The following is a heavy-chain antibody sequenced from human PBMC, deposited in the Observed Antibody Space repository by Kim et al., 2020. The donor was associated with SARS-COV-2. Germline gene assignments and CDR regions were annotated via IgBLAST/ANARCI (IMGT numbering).Heavy chain of an antibody. D-gene: IGHD3-3*01. Sequence: ASVKVSCKASGYTFTSYYMHWVRQAPGQGLEWMGIINPSGGSTSYAQKFQGRVTMTRDTSTSTVYMELSSLRSEDTAVYYCARDPGPPTIFGVVMGYYFDYWGLGTLVTVSS. V-gene: IGHV1-46*01. CDR1: GYTFTSYY. J-gene: IGHJ4*02. CDR3: ARDPGPPTIFGVVMGYYFDY. CDR2: INPSGGST.